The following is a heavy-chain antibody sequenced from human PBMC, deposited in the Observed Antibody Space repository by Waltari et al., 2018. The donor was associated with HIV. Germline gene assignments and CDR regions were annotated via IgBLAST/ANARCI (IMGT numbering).Heavy chain of an antibody. CDR3: ATTHGSGDFDNDFDY. CDR1: GFTFPCHW. J-gene: IGHJ4*02. CDR2: INQDGTER. Sequence: EVRLVESGGGCVQPGGSLTLTFETSGFTFPCHWLSWVRPAPGKGREWVANINQDGTERHYVDSVRGRFTISRDNGKRSSFLQMNSLSVEDTAVYYCATTHGSGDFDNDFDYWGQGTLV. V-gene: IGHV3-7*01. D-gene: IGHD3-10*01.